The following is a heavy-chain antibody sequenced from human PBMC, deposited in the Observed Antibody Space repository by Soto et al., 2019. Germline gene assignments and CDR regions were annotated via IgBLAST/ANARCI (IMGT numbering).Heavy chain of an antibody. J-gene: IGHJ6*02. CDR1: VASISASNW. CDR3: ARNVVVPSTTQFYYFGMDV. Sequence: SETLSLTCAFSVASISASNWWRCLRQPPVKGLEWIGEIYHSGSTNSNPSLESRVTISIDKSKNQFSLKLRSVTAADTSVYYCARNVVVPSTTQFYYFGMDVWGQGTTVTVSS. D-gene: IGHD1-26*01. V-gene: IGHV4-4*02. CDR2: IYHSGST.